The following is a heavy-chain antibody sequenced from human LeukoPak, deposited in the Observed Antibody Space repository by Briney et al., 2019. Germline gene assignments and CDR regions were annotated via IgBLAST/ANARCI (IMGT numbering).Heavy chain of an antibody. Sequence: ASVKVSCKASGYTFTSYYMHWVRQAPGQGLEWMGIVNPSGGSTSYAQKFQGRVTMTRDMSTSTVYMELSSLRSEDTAVYYCARERQQLPLDYWGQGTLVIVSS. J-gene: IGHJ4*02. V-gene: IGHV1-46*01. CDR3: ARERQQLPLDY. CDR2: VNPSGGST. D-gene: IGHD6-13*01. CDR1: GYTFTSYY.